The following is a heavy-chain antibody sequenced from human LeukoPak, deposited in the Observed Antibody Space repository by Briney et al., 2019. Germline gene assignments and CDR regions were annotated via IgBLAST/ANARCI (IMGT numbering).Heavy chain of an antibody. CDR2: IYYSGST. CDR1: GGSISSGDDY. D-gene: IGHD2-21*01. Sequence: TLSLTCPVSGGSISSGDDYWSWIRQPPGKGLEWIGYIYYSGSTYYNPSLKSRVTISVDTSKNQFSLKLSSVTAADTAVYYCARTQNYCGGDCYLFDYWGQGTLVTVSS. CDR3: ARTQNYCGGDCYLFDY. J-gene: IGHJ4*02. V-gene: IGHV4-30-4*08.